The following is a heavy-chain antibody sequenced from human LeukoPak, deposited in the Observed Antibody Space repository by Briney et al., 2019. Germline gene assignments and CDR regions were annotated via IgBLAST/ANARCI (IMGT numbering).Heavy chain of an antibody. J-gene: IGHJ3*02. CDR1: GFTFSSYE. D-gene: IGHD3-22*01. V-gene: IGHV3-48*03. Sequence: GGSLRLSCAASGFTFSSYEMNWVRQAPGKGLEWVSYISSSGSTIYYADSVKGRFTISRDNAKNSLYLQMNSLRAEDTDVYYCARDWRDSSGKFPNDAFDIWGQGTMVTVSS. CDR2: ISSSGSTI. CDR3: ARDWRDSSGKFPNDAFDI.